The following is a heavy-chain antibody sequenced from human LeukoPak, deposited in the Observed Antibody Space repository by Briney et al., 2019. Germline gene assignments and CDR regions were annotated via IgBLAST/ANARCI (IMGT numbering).Heavy chain of an antibody. J-gene: IGHJ6*03. CDR1: GFIFSSYS. CDR2: ISSSSRTI. D-gene: IGHD6-19*01. Sequence: GGSLRLSCATSGFIFSSYSMNWVRQDAGKGLEWVSYISSSSRTIYYAGSAKCRFTISRDNAKNLLYLQMNSLRAEDTAVYYCAKGGGSVWYPYMDVWGNGTTVTISS. V-gene: IGHV3-48*01. CDR3: AKGGGSVWYPYMDV.